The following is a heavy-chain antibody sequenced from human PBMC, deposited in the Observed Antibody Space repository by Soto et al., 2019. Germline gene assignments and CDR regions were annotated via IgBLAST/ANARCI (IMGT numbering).Heavy chain of an antibody. CDR1: GYTFTSYD. J-gene: IGHJ5*02. CDR3: ARAGMVRGVKYNWFDP. D-gene: IGHD3-10*01. V-gene: IGHV1-8*01. Sequence: QVQLVQSGAEVKKPGASVKVSCKASGYTFTSYDINWVRQATGQGLEWMGWMNPNSGNTGYAQKFQGRVTMTRNTSISTAYMELSSLRSEDTAVYYCARAGMVRGVKYNWFDPWGQGTLVTVSP. CDR2: MNPNSGNT.